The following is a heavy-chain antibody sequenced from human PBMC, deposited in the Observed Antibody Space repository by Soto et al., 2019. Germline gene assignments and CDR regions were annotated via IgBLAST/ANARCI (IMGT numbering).Heavy chain of an antibody. CDR2: TYYRSKWYN. D-gene: IGHD6-13*01. V-gene: IGHV6-1*01. Sequence: SPTLSLTCAISGDSVSSNSAACTWIRQSPSRGLEWLGRTYYRSKWYNDYAVSVKSRITINPDTSKNQFSLQLNSVTPEDTAVYYCVCEIAAAASYYFDYWGQGTLVTVSS. CDR3: VCEIAAAASYYFDY. J-gene: IGHJ4*02. CDR1: GDSVSSNSAA.